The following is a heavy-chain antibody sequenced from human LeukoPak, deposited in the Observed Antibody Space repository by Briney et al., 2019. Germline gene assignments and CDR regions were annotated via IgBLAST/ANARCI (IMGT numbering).Heavy chain of an antibody. CDR3: ARDGPSVYFDY. J-gene: IGHJ4*02. V-gene: IGHV4-61*02. CDR2: IYTSGST. Sequence: SVTLSLTCTVSGASINSGSYYWTWIRQPAGKGLEWIGRIYTSGSTNYNPSLKSRVTISLDTSKNHFSLKLDSVTAADTAVYYCARDGPSVYFDYWGQGTLVTVSS. CDR1: GASINSGSYY.